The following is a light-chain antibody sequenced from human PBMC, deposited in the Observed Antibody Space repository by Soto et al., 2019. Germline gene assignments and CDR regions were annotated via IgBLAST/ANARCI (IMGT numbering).Light chain of an antibody. CDR1: QSISTY. CDR2: AAS. J-gene: IGKJ3*01. V-gene: IGKV1-39*01. CDR3: QQSYFTFT. Sequence: DIQMTQSPSSLSASVGDRVTITCRASQSISTYLNWYQQKPRKVPKLLIYAASSLQSGVPSRFSGSGSGTDFTLTISSLQPEDSATYFCQQSYFTFTFGPGTKVEIK.